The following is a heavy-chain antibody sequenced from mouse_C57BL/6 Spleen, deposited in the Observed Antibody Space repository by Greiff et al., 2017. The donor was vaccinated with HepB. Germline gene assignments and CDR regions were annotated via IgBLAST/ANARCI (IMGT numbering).Heavy chain of an antibody. CDR2: IAPANGNT. Sequence: EVQLQQSVAELVRPGASVKLSCTASGFHIKNTYMHWVKQRPEQGLEWIGRIAPANGNTKYAPKFQGKATITADTSSNTAYLQLSSLTSEDTAIYYCARDDYDVHYAMDYWGQGTSVTVSS. CDR1: GFHIKNTY. D-gene: IGHD2-4*01. J-gene: IGHJ4*01. CDR3: ARDDYDVHYAMDY. V-gene: IGHV14-3*01.